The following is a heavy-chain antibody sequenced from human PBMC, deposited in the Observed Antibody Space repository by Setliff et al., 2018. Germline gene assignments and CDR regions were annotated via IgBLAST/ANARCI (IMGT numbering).Heavy chain of an antibody. CDR3: ARGNYYDSSGYSVDY. V-gene: IGHV1-69*05. CDR2: IIPIFGTA. CDR1: GGTFSSYA. Sequence: RASVKVSCKASGGTFSSYAISWVRQAPGQGLEWMGGIIPIFGTANYAQKFQGRVTITTDESTSTAYMGLSSLRSEDTAVYYCARGNYYDSSGYSVDYWGQGTLVTV. J-gene: IGHJ4*02. D-gene: IGHD3-22*01.